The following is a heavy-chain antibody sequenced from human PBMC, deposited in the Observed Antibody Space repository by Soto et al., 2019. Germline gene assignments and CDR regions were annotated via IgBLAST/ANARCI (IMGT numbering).Heavy chain of an antibody. D-gene: IGHD3-3*01. Sequence: LPETLSLTCTVSGGSISSYYWSWIRQPAGKGLEWIGRIYTSGSTNYNPSLKSRVPMSVDTSKNQFSLKLSSVTAADTAVYYCARESTPPKYYDFWSGYYDAYYYYGMDVWGQGTTVTVSS. J-gene: IGHJ6*02. CDR1: GGSISSYY. CDR2: IYTSGST. V-gene: IGHV4-4*07. CDR3: ARESTPPKYYDFWSGYYDAYYYYGMDV.